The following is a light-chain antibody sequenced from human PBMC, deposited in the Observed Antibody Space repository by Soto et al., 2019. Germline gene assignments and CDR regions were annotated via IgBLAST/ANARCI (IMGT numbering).Light chain of an antibody. CDR3: QQYGSSPWT. Sequence: LTQSPGTLSLSPGERATLSCRASQSVSNNYLAWYQQKPGQAPRLLIYGASSRATGIPDRFSGSGSGTDFTLTISRLGPEDFAVYYCQQYGSSPWTFGQGTKVDIK. CDR1: QSVSNNY. J-gene: IGKJ1*01. CDR2: GAS. V-gene: IGKV3-20*01.